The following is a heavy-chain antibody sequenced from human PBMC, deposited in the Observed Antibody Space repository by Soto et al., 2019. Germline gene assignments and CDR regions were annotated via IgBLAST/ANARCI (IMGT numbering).Heavy chain of an antibody. D-gene: IGHD6-13*01. J-gene: IGHJ1*01. CDR1: GGSFSGYY. CDR3: ARGPPYSSSWQRVFQH. Sequence: QVQLQQWGAGLLKPSETLSLTCAVYGGSFSGYYWSWIRQPPGKGLEWIGEINHSGSTNYNPSLKSRVTISVDTSKNQFSLKLSSVTAADTAVYYCARGPPYSSSWQRVFQHWGQGTLVTVSS. CDR2: INHSGST. V-gene: IGHV4-34*01.